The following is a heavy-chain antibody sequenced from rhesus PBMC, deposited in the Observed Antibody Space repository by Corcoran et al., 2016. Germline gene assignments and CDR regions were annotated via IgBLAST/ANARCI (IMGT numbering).Heavy chain of an antibody. CDR1: GGLSSGYYN. CDR3: ARQGYTDHLGGLDS. D-gene: IGHD2-39*02. V-gene: IGHV4-143*01. Sequence: QVQLQESGPGLVKPSETLSLPCTVLGGLSSGYYNWHWIPPSPGTAREWIGAVYSITARTNYKPSLKSRVTISKDTSKNQVSLRLTSVTAADTAMYYCARQGYTDHLGGLDSWGQGVVVTVSS. J-gene: IGHJ6*01. CDR2: VYSITART.